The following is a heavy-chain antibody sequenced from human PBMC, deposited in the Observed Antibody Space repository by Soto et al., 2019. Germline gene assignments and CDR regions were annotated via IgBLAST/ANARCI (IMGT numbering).Heavy chain of an antibody. CDR2: INTDGSDT. CDR3: ARDLSLSGSYHYLDY. Sequence: GGSQRLSCAASGFTFTNYWMHWVRQGPGKGLEWVSRINTDGSDTKYADSVKGRFTISRDNAKNTLYLLMNSLRVEDTVVYFCARDLSLSGSYHYLDYWGQGTLVTVSS. J-gene: IGHJ4*02. V-gene: IGHV3-74*01. CDR1: GFTFTNYW. D-gene: IGHD3-16*02.